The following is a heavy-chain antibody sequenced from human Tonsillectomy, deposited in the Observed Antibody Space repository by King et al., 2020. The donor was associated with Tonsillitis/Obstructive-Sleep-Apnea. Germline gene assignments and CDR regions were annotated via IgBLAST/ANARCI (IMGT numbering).Heavy chain of an antibody. CDR3: ARFHLAADYYYYYMDV. CDR1: GFTFNDYY. CDR2: IGSMGNYI. V-gene: IGHV3-11*05. D-gene: IGHD6-19*01. J-gene: IGHJ6*03. Sequence: VQLVESGGGLVKPGGSLRLSCAASGFTFNDYYMSWIRQAPGKGLEWVSYIGSMGNYINYSDSVKGRFTISRDNAKNSLDLQMNSLRAEDTAVYYCARFHLAADYYYYYMDVWGKGTTVTVSS.